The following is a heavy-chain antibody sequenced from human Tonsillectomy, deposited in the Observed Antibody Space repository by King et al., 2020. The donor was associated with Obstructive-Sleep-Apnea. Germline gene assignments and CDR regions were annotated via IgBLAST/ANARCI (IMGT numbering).Heavy chain of an antibody. CDR1: GVTFSSYS. Sequence: VQLVESGGGLVQPGGSLRLSCAASGVTFSSYSMNWVRQAPGKGLEWVSYISSSSSTIYYADSVKGRFTISRDNAKNSLYLQINSLRAEDTAVYYCAREKRYGSGSYYMGAFDIWGQGTMVTVSS. D-gene: IGHD3-10*01. CDR2: ISSSSSTI. V-gene: IGHV3-48*01. CDR3: AREKRYGSGSYYMGAFDI. J-gene: IGHJ3*02.